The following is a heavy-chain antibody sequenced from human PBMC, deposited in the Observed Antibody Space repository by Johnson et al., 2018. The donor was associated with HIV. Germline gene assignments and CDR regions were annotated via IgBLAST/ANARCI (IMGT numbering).Heavy chain of an antibody. Sequence: VQLVESGGGLVQPGGSLRLSCAASGFTFSSYWMSWVRQAPDKGLEWVAVISDDGSNKYYADSMKGRFTISRDNSKNTLYLQMNSLIPEDTAVYYCCYGSGVNVVVEDFDLWGQGTMVTVSS. CDR2: ISDDGSNK. V-gene: IGHV3-30*03. CDR3: CYGSGVNVVVEDFDL. CDR1: GFTFSSYW. J-gene: IGHJ3*01. D-gene: IGHD3-10*01.